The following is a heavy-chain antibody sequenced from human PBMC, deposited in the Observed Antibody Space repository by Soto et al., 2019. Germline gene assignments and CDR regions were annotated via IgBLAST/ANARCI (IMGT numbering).Heavy chain of an antibody. CDR2: IYPGDSDT. J-gene: IGHJ3*02. Sequence: PGESLKISCKGSGYSFTSYWIGWVRQMPGKGLEWMGIIYPGDSDTRYSPSFQGQVTISADKSISTAYLQWSSLKASDTAMYYCASYYYYDSSGYPHDDAFDIWGQGTMVPVSS. CDR3: ASYYYYDSSGYPHDDAFDI. CDR1: GYSFTSYW. D-gene: IGHD3-22*01. V-gene: IGHV5-51*01.